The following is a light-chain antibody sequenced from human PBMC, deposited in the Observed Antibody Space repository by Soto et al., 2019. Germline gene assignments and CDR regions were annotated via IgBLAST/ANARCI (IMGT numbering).Light chain of an antibody. J-gene: IGKJ1*01. Sequence: DVQMTQSPSTLSASVGDGVTITCRASQSISDWLAWYQQKPGKAPKLLIYKASSLERGVPSRFSGSGSGTEFTLTISSLQPDDFATYYCHQYYSYSRTFGQGTKVEIK. CDR1: QSISDW. CDR2: KAS. CDR3: HQYYSYSRT. V-gene: IGKV1-5*03.